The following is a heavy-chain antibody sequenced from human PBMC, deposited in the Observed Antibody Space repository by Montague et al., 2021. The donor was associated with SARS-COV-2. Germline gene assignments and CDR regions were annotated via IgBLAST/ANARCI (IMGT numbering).Heavy chain of an antibody. CDR1: GGSISSCGYY. V-gene: IGHV4-31*03. D-gene: IGHD6-13*01. CDR2: IYYSGST. Sequence: TLSLTCTVSGGSISSCGYYWSWIRQHPGKGLDWIVYIYYSGSTYYNPSLKIRVTISVDTSKNQFSLKLSSVTAADTAVYYCARDVGWYSSSWFDYWGQGTLVTVSS. CDR3: ARDVGWYSSSWFDY. J-gene: IGHJ4*02.